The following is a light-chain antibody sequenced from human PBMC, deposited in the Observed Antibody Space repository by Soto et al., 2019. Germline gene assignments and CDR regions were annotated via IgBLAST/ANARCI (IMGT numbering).Light chain of an antibody. J-gene: IGKJ1*01. CDR1: QSVSTNY. CDR3: QQYGSSPPT. Sequence: EIVLTQSPGTLSLSPGERATLSCRASQSVSTNYLAWYQRKPGQAPRLLIYGASSRATGIPARFSGSGSGTDFTLTITRLEPEDFAVYYCQQYGSSPPTFGQGTKVEIK. CDR2: GAS. V-gene: IGKV3-20*01.